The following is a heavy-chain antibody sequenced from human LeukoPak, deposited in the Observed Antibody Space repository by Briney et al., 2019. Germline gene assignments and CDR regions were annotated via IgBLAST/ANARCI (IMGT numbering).Heavy chain of an antibody. CDR3: ARVGDFWSGYGAFDI. CDR1: GGSISSSNW. D-gene: IGHD3-3*01. CDR2: IYHSGST. Sequence: SETLSLTCAVSGGSISSSNWWSWVRQPPGKGLEWIGEIYHSGSTNYNPSLKSRVTISVDKSKNQFSLKLSSVTAADTAVYYCARVGDFWSGYGAFDIWGQGTMVTVSS. V-gene: IGHV4-4*02. J-gene: IGHJ3*02.